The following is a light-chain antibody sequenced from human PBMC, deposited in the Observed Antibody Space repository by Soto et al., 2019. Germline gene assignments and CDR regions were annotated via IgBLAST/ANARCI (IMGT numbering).Light chain of an antibody. CDR3: ISYAGSNNFVV. V-gene: IGLV2-8*01. J-gene: IGLJ2*01. CDR2: EVS. CDR1: SSDVGGYKY. Sequence: QSALTQPPSASGSPGQSVTISCTGTSSDVGGYKYVSWYQQHPGKAPKLMIYEVSKRPSGVPDRFSGSKSGNTASLTVSGLQADDEADYYCISYAGSNNFVVFGGGTKLTVL.